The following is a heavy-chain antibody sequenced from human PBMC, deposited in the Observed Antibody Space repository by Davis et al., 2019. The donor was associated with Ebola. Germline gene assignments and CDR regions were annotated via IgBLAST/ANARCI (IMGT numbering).Heavy chain of an antibody. CDR1: GFTFSSYA. CDR3: AKALFRIGAYCGGDCYSNYYYYGMDV. Sequence: GESLKISCAASGFTFSSYAMSWVRQAPGKGLEWVSAISGSGGSTYYADSVKGRFTISRDNSKNTLYLQMNSLRAEDTAVYYCAKALFRIGAYCGGDCYSNYYYYGMDVWGQGTTVTVSS. D-gene: IGHD2-21*02. V-gene: IGHV3-23*01. J-gene: IGHJ6*02. CDR2: ISGSGGST.